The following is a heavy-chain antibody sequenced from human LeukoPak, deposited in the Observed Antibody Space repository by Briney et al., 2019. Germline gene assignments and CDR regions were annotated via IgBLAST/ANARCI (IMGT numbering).Heavy chain of an antibody. CDR1: GFTFSNYW. J-gene: IGHJ4*02. V-gene: IGHV3-7*01. CDR3: ASSSWLY. CDR2: IKEDGSEK. Sequence: GGSLRLSCAASGFTFSNYWMSRVRQAPGKGLEWVANIKEDGSEKNYVDSVKGRFTISRDNAKRSVYLQMNSLRAEDTAVYYCASSSWLYWGQGTLVTVSS. D-gene: IGHD6-13*01.